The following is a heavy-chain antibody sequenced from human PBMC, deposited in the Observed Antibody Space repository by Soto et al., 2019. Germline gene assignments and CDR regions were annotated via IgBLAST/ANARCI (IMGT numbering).Heavy chain of an antibody. D-gene: IGHD2-2*01. V-gene: IGHV1-3*01. CDR1: GYTFTSYA. J-gene: IGHJ4*02. Sequence: QVQLVQSGAEVKKPGASVKVSCKASGYTFTSYAMHWVRQAPGQRLEWMGWINAGNGNTKYSQKFQGRVTITRDTSASTAYMELSSMRSEDTAVYYCARVYCISTSCHGLALDYWCQGTLVTVSS. CDR3: ARVYCISTSCHGLALDY. CDR2: INAGNGNT.